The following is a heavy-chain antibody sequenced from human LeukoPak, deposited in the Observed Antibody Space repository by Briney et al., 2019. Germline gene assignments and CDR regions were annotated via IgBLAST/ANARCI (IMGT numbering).Heavy chain of an antibody. CDR2: IIPIFGTA. V-gene: IGHV1-69*13. Sequence: ASVKVSCKASGGTFSSYAISWVRQAPGQGLEWMGGIIPIFGTANYAQKFQGRVTITADESTNTAYMELSSLRSEDTAVYYCARGTHSGSYFPLDYWGQGTLVTVSS. D-gene: IGHD1-26*01. CDR3: ARGTHSGSYFPLDY. J-gene: IGHJ4*02. CDR1: GGTFSSYA.